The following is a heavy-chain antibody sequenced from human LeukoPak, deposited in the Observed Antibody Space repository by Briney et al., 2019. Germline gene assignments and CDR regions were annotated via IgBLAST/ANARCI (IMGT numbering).Heavy chain of an antibody. CDR1: GFTFSSSI. J-gene: IGHJ4*02. Sequence: GGSLRLSCAASGFTFSSSIMNWVRQAPGKGLEWVSVIYSGGGTYYADSVKGRFTISRDNSKNTLYLQMNSLRAEDTAVYYCARNHADDFWSGYPYHYFDYWGQGTLVTVS. D-gene: IGHD3-3*01. V-gene: IGHV3-53*01. CDR3: ARNHADDFWSGYPYHYFDY. CDR2: IYSGGGT.